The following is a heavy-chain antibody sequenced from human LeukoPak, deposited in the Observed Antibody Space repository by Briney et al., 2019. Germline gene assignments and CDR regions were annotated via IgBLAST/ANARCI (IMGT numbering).Heavy chain of an antibody. Sequence: ASVNVSFKVSGYTLTELSMHWVRQAPGKGLEWMGGFDPEDGETIYAQKFQGRVTMTEDTSTDTAYMELSSLRSEDTAVYYCATGIAVAGRTSDFDYWGQGTLVTVSS. V-gene: IGHV1-24*01. CDR1: GYTLTELS. CDR3: ATGIAVAGRTSDFDY. D-gene: IGHD6-19*01. J-gene: IGHJ4*02. CDR2: FDPEDGET.